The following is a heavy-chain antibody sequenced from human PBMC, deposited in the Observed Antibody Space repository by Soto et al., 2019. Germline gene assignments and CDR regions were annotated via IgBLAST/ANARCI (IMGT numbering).Heavy chain of an antibody. Sequence: ASVKVSCKASGYTFTSYGISWVRQAPGQGFQWMGWINAGNGNTKYSQKFQGRVTITRDTSASTAYMELSSLRSEDTAVYYCARDPYYDSSGYYRKAFDYWGQGTLVTVS. CDR3: ARDPYYDSSGYYRKAFDY. D-gene: IGHD3-22*01. CDR1: GYTFTSYG. CDR2: INAGNGNT. V-gene: IGHV1-3*01. J-gene: IGHJ4*02.